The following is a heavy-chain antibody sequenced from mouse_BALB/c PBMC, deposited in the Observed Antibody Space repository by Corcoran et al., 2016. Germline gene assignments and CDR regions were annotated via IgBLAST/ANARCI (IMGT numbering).Heavy chain of an antibody. CDR1: GYTFTNYG. CDR2: INTYTGEP. J-gene: IGHJ3*01. CDR3: ARAMSFAY. Sequence: QIQLVQSGPELKKPGEPVKISCKASGYTFTNYGMNWVKQAPGKGLKWMGWINTYTGEPTYADDFKGRFAFSLETSASTAYLQINNLKNEDTATYFCARAMSFAYWGQGTLVTVSA. D-gene: IGHD1-1*02. V-gene: IGHV9-3-1*01.